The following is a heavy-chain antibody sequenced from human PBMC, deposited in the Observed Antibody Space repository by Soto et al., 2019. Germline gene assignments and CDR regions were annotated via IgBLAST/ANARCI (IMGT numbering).Heavy chain of an antibody. CDR1: GFSLSDYG. Sequence: QVQLVESGGGVVQPGRYLRLSCTASGFSLSDYGMHWVRQAPGKGLEWVAFISFDGGDTYYADSLRGRFTVSRDNSKDTLYLQVNSLRDDDTAVFYCARGRWQKYCANPYCFTFDSWGQGTLVTVSS. J-gene: IGHJ4*02. V-gene: IGHV3-30*03. CDR3: ARGRWQKYCANPYCFTFDS. CDR2: ISFDGGDT. D-gene: IGHD2-21*01.